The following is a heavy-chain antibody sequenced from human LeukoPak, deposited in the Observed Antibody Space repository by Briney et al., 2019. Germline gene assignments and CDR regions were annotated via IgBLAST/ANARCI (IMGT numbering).Heavy chain of an antibody. CDR3: ARDEGYSYGVGFDY. CDR2: IIPIFGTA. CDR1: GGTFSSYA. Sequence: SVKVSCKASGGTFSSYAINWVRQAPGQGLEWMGGIIPIFGTANYAQKFQGRVTITADESTSTAYMELSSLRSEDTAVYYCARDEGYSYGVGFDYWGQGTLVTVSS. D-gene: IGHD5-18*01. J-gene: IGHJ4*02. V-gene: IGHV1-69*13.